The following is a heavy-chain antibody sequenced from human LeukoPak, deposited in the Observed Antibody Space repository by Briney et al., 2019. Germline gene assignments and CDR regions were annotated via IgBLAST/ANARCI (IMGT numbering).Heavy chain of an antibody. V-gene: IGHV1-8*01. Sequence: GASVKVSCKASGYTFTSYDINWVRQATGQGLEWKGWMNPNSGNTGYAQKFQGRVTMTRNTSISTAYMELSSLRSEDTAVYYCASCSTVVKDSDAFDIWGQGTMVTVSS. J-gene: IGHJ3*02. CDR1: GYTFTSYD. D-gene: IGHD4-23*01. CDR2: MNPNSGNT. CDR3: ASCSTVVKDSDAFDI.